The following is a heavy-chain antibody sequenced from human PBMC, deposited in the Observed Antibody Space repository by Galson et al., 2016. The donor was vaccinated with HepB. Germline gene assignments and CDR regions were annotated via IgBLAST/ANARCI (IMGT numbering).Heavy chain of an antibody. D-gene: IGHD3-22*01. J-gene: IGHJ3*02. CDR1: GGAISSGGYF. Sequence: TLSLTCTVSGGAISSGGYFWSWIRQHPGKGLEWIGYIYYSGSTNYNPSLKSRVSISVDTSKNQFSLKQSSVTAADTAVYYCTRDKDYYSSNAYFPPGAFDIWGQGTMVTVSS. V-gene: IGHV4-31*03. CDR3: TRDKDYYSSNAYFPPGAFDI. CDR2: IYYSGST.